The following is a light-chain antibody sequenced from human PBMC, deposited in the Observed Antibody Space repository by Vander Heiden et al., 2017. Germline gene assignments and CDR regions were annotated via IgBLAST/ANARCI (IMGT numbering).Light chain of an antibody. CDR1: GPTIVRNY. Sequence: QSVLPQPPSESGTPGQRVTISSSGGGPTIVRNYVNWYQQLPGTAPKLLIYSNEQRHSGVPDRFSGSKSGTSASVAISGLRAEDEGEYYCAAWDDSRSGQVFGGGTKLTVL. CDR2: SNE. V-gene: IGLV1-47*02. J-gene: IGLJ3*02. CDR3: AAWDDSRSGQV.